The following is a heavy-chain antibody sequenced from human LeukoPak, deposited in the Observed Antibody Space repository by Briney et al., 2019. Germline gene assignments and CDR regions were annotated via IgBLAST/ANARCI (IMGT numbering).Heavy chain of an antibody. CDR1: GFTFNTYW. Sequence: GGSLRLSCAASGFTFNTYWMHWVRQAPGEGPVWVAHILNDGGSTSDADSVKGRFIISRDNAKNTLSLQMNSLRAEDTAVYYCVRHNYGSDYWGQGTPVTVSS. J-gene: IGHJ4*02. D-gene: IGHD3-10*01. CDR3: VRHNYGSDY. V-gene: IGHV3-74*01. CDR2: ILNDGGST.